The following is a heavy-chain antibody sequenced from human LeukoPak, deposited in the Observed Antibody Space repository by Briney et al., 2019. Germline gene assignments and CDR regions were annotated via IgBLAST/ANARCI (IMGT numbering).Heavy chain of an antibody. J-gene: IGHJ4*02. CDR3: ARSIAAAGTITETDDY. D-gene: IGHD6-13*01. V-gene: IGHV4-34*01. CDR1: GGSFSGYY. CDR2: INHSGST. Sequence: SETLSLTCAVYGGSFSGYYWSWIRQPPGKGLEWIGEINHSGSTNYNPSLKSRVTISVDTSKNQFSLKLSSVTAADTAVYYCARSIAAAGTITETDDYWGQGTLVTVSS.